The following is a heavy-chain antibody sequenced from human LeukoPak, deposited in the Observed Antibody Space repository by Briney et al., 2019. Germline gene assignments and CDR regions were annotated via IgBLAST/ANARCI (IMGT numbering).Heavy chain of an antibody. Sequence: PGGSLRLSCAASGFTVSSNYMNWVRQAPGKGLEWVSVLYSGGRTYYADSVKGRFTISRDNAKNSLYLQMNSLRAEDTAVYYCARAVEMATDDYFDYWGQGTLVTVSS. J-gene: IGHJ4*02. CDR3: ARAVEMATDDYFDY. D-gene: IGHD5-24*01. CDR1: GFTVSSNY. V-gene: IGHV3-53*01. CDR2: LYSGGRT.